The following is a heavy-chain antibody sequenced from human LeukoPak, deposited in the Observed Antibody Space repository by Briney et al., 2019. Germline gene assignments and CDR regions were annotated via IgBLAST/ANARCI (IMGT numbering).Heavy chain of an antibody. J-gene: IGHJ5*02. CDR1: GDSISSGGYY. CDR3: ARRYDTDGYYHS. CDR2: IYYSGST. Sequence: SRTLSLTCTVSGDSISSGGYYWSWIRQHPGKGLEWIGYIYYSGSTYYNPSLKSRVTISVDTSKNQFSLKMNSVTAADTAVYFCARRYDTDGYYHSWGQGTLVTVSS. V-gene: IGHV4-31*03. D-gene: IGHD3-22*01.